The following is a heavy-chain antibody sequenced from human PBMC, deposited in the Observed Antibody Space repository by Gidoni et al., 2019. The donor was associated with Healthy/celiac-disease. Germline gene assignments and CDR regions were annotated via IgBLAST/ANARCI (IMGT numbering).Heavy chain of an antibody. J-gene: IGHJ4*02. CDR1: GFTFDDFA. V-gene: IGHV3-9*01. CDR2: ISWNSGSI. D-gene: IGHD4-17*01. Sequence: EVQLVESGGGLVQPGRSLRVSCAASGFTFDDFAMHLVRQAPGKGLEWVSGISWNSGSIGYADSVKRRFTIFRDNAKNSLYLQMNSLRAEDTALYYCAKESSYGDFLRGQGTLVTVSS. CDR3: AKESSYGDFL.